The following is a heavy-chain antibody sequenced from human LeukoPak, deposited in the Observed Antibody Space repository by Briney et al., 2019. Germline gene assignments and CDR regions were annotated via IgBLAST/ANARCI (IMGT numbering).Heavy chain of an antibody. Sequence: HPAGSLSLSCAASSFTVSNTCMSWVRQAPGQGLEWVSFVYSGDKTYYADSVKGRDTISRDSSKNTVLLEMNSLRAEDTAVYYCARDGGSGTSTGYNGYYYYGMDVWGQRTTVTVSS. V-gene: IGHV3-66*01. CDR3: ARDGGSGTSTGYNGYYYYGMDV. J-gene: IGHJ6*02. CDR1: SFTVSNTC. CDR2: VYSGDKT. D-gene: IGHD3-9*01.